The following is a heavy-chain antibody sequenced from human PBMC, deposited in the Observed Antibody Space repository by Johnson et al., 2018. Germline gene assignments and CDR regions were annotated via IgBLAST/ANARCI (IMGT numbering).Heavy chain of an antibody. V-gene: IGHV1-8*01. CDR2: MNPNSGYT. Sequence: VQLVESGAEVKKPGASVKVSCKASGYTFTSYDINWVRQATGQGLEWMGWMNPNSGYTGNAQKFQGKVTMTRNNSISTAYMGLCSLGSQDTAVYYCVRGGYCSGGSCYSNFWGQGTLVTVSA. J-gene: IGHJ4*02. CDR1: GYTFTSYD. CDR3: VRGGYCSGGSCYSNF. D-gene: IGHD2-15*01.